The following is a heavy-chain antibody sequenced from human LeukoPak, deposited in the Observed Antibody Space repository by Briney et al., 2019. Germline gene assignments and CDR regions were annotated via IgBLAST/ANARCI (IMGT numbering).Heavy chain of an antibody. CDR3: ARGKVVVVPAVPLYGMDV. J-gene: IGHJ6*02. CDR2: IVVGSANT. Sequence: GTSVKVSCKASGFTFTNSAVQWVRQARGQRLEWIGWIVVGSANTNYAQKFQERVTITRDMSTSTAYMELSSLRSEDTAVYYCARGKVVVVPAVPLYGMDVWGQGTTVTVSS. CDR1: GFTFTNSA. V-gene: IGHV1-58*01. D-gene: IGHD2-2*01.